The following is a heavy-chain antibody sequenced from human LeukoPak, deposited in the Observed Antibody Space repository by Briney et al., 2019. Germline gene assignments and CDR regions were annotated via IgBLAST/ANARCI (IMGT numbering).Heavy chain of an antibody. CDR2: ISSSSSYM. CDR1: GFTFSIYN. D-gene: IGHD4-17*01. Sequence: GGSLRLSCAASGFTFSIYNMNWVRQAPGKGLEWVSSISSSSSYMYYADSVKGRFTISRDNAKNSLYLQMNSLRAEDTAAYYCARLTTTVTTPFDYWGQGTLVTVSS. V-gene: IGHV3-21*01. J-gene: IGHJ4*02. CDR3: ARLTTTVTTPFDY.